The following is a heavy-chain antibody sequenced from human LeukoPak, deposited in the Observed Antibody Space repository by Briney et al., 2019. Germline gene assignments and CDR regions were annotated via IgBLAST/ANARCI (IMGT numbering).Heavy chain of an antibody. V-gene: IGHV3-7*03. CDR2: IKQDGSEL. D-gene: IGHD6-13*01. J-gene: IGHJ4*02. Sequence: PGGSLRLSCAASGFTFSNYWMNWVRQAPGKGLELVANIKQDGSELYYVDSVKGRFTISRDNAKNSLYLQMNSLKTEDTAVYYCTRDTRGGSSAAGPVWGQGTLVTVSS. CDR3: TRDTRGGSSAAGPV. CDR1: GFTFSNYW.